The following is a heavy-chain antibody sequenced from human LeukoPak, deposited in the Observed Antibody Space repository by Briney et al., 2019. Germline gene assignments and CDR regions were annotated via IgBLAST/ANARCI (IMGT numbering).Heavy chain of an antibody. CDR2: IIPIFGTA. CDR3: ARGSRYYFDY. V-gene: IGHV1-69*05. Sequence: SVKVSCKASGGTFSSYAISWVRQAPGQGLEWMGRIIPIFGTANYAQKFQGRVTITTDESTSTAYMEPSSLRSEDTAVYYCARGSRYYFDYWGQGTLVTVSS. J-gene: IGHJ4*02. CDR1: GGTFSSYA. D-gene: IGHD6-6*01.